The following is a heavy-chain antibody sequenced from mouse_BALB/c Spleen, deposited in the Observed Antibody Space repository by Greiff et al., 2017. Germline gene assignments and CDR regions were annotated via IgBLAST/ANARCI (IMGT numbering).Heavy chain of an antibody. D-gene: IGHD2-4*01. Sequence: VKLQESGPGLVAPSQSLSITCTVSGFSLTDYGVSWIRQPPGKGLEWLGVIWGGGSTSCNSALKSRLSIIKDNSKSQVFLKMNSLQTDDTAMYYCAKHVYDYDGAWFAYWGQGTLVTVSA. CDR2: IWGGGST. CDR1: GFSLTDYG. CDR3: AKHVYDYDGAWFAY. V-gene: IGHV2-6-5*01. J-gene: IGHJ3*01.